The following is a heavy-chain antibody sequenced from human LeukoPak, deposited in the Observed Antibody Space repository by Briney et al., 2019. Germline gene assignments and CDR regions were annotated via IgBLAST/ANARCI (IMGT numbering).Heavy chain of an antibody. D-gene: IGHD1-26*01. CDR2: ISGSGGST. V-gene: IGHV3-23*01. J-gene: IGHJ4*02. Sequence: GGSLRLSCAASGFSFSSHGMSWVRQAPGKGLEWVSAISGSGGSTYYADSVKGRFTISRDNSKNTLYLQMNSLRAEDTAVYYCAKVLANSGSYEWGQGTLVTVSS. CDR3: AKVLANSGSYE. CDR1: GFSFSSHG.